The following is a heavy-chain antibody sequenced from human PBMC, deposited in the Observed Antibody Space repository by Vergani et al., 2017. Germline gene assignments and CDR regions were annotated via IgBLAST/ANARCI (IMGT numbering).Heavy chain of an antibody. Sequence: QVQLVESGGGVVQPGGSLRLSCIASGFNFRIYGMHWVRQAPGKGLEWVALIRYDGRKRFYGDSVRGRFTISRDNSQTTVFLQMNSLRADDSAVYYCTKAGQYDRDNFHDSWGQGALVTVSS. D-gene: IGHD3-16*02. CDR1: GFNFRIYG. V-gene: IGHV3-30*02. CDR3: TKAGQYDRDNFHDS. J-gene: IGHJ1*01. CDR2: IRYDGRKR.